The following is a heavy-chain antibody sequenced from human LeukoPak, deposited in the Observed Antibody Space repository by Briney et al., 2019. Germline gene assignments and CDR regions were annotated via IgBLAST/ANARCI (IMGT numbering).Heavy chain of an antibody. CDR1: GFSFGIYS. V-gene: IGHV3-48*04. D-gene: IGHD5-18*01. J-gene: IGHJ6*03. Sequence: GGSLRLSCAASGFSFGIYSMNWLRQTSGKGLEWVSYISSSSSTIYYADSVKGRFTISRDNAKNSLYLQMNSLRAEDTAVYYCARHGYSYGLTYYYYYMDVWGKGTTVTVSS. CDR2: ISSSSSTI. CDR3: ARHGYSYGLTYYYYYMDV.